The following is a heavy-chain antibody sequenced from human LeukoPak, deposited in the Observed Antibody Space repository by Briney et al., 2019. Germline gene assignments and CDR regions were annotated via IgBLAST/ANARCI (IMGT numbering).Heavy chain of an antibody. CDR3: AKGHTVGALYYFDY. CDR1: GIIFHENT. V-gene: IGHV3-33*06. D-gene: IGHD1-26*01. CDR2: IWSDGSER. J-gene: IGHJ4*02. Sequence: PGRSLRLSCTASGIIFHENTFHWVRQAPGKGLEWVAVIWSDGSERYYADSVRGRFTISRDNSKNTLSLQMNSLRAEDTAVYYCAKGHTVGALYYFDYWGQGTLVTVSS.